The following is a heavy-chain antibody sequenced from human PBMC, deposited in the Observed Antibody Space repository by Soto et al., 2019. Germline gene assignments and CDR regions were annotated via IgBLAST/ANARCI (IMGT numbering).Heavy chain of an antibody. V-gene: IGHV4-39*01. J-gene: IGHJ4*02. CDR3: ARGSEWLLLLVLDY. D-gene: IGHD3-22*01. CDR2: IYYSGST. Sequence: SETLSLTCTVSGGSISSSSYYWGWIRQPPGKGLEWMGSIYYSGSTYYNPSLKSRVTISVDTSKNQFSLKLTSVTAADTAVYYCARGSEWLLLLVLDYWGQGTLVTVSS. CDR1: GGSISSSSYY.